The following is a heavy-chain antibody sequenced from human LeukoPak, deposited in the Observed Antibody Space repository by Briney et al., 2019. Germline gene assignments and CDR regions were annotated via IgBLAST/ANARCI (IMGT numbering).Heavy chain of an antibody. Sequence: SETLSLTCTVSGGPISGSVTWGWVRQPPGKGLEWIGNVHYDGRTAPNPSLKSRVTMSLDTSTNQFSLKLNSVIATDTALYYCARVVTAAGLDLWGRGILVTISS. D-gene: IGHD6-19*01. CDR2: VHYDGRT. J-gene: IGHJ5*02. V-gene: IGHV4-39*07. CDR3: ARVVTAAGLDL. CDR1: GGPISGSVT.